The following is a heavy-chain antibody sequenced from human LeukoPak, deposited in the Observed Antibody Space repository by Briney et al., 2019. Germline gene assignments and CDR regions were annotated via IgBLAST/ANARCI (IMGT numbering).Heavy chain of an antibody. CDR2: MNPNSGNA. CDR1: GYTFTSYD. CDR3: ARGRGSSAHFDY. V-gene: IGHV1-8*03. J-gene: IGHJ4*02. D-gene: IGHD1-26*01. Sequence: GASVKVSCKASGYTFTSYDINSVRQATGQGLEWMGWMNPNSGNAGYAQKFQGRVTITRNTSISTAYMELSSLRSEDTAVYYCARGRGSSAHFDYWGQGTLVTVSS.